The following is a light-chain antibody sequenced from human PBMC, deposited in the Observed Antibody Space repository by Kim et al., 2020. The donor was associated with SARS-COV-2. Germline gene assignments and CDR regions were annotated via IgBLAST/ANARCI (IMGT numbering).Light chain of an antibody. CDR1: QNVTHW. J-gene: IGKJ1*01. V-gene: IGKV1-5*03. CDR2: TTS. CDR3: QQYNSYPWA. Sequence: VEHSFSITFRASQNVTHWLAWFQQSPGKAPTLLIYTTSSLESGVPTRFSGDGSGTEFTLTINNLQPGDFATYYCQQYNSYPWAFGQGTKVDIK.